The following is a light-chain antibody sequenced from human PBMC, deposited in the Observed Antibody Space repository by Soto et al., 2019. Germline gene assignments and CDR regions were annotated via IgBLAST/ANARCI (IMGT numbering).Light chain of an antibody. J-gene: IGKJ4*01. V-gene: IGKV3-15*01. CDR1: QSVSSN. Sequence: EMVMTQSPATLSVSPGERATLSCRASQSVSSNLAWYQQKPGQAPRLLIYGASTRATGIPASFSGSRSGTEFTLTISSLQSEDFAVYYCQQYNNWPLTFGGGTKVEIK. CDR2: GAS. CDR3: QQYNNWPLT.